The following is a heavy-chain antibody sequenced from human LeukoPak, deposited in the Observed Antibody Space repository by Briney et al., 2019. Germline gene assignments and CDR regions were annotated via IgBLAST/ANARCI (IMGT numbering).Heavy chain of an antibody. CDR1: GFTFSSYW. CDR2: IKKDGSEK. Sequence: PGGSLRLSCAASGFTFSSYWMSWVRQAPGKGLEWVANIKKDGSEKYYVDSVKGRFTISRDNAKTSLYLQMNSLRAEDTAVYYCASRYGSGHYYYMDVWGKGTTVTVSS. CDR3: ASRYGSGHYYYMDV. V-gene: IGHV3-7*01. D-gene: IGHD3-10*01. J-gene: IGHJ6*03.